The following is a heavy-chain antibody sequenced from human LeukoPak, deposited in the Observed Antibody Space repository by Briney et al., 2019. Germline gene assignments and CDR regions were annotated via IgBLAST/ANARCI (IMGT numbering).Heavy chain of an antibody. Sequence: SETLSLTCTVSGGSISSSSYYWGWIRQPPGKGLEWIGSIYYSGSTYYNPSLKSRVTISVDTSKNQFSLKLSSVTAADTAVYYCARLGPDYGDYVSDYRGQGTLVTVSS. CDR3: ARLGPDYGDYVSDY. V-gene: IGHV4-39*01. D-gene: IGHD4-17*01. CDR2: IYYSGST. CDR1: GGSISSSSYY. J-gene: IGHJ4*02.